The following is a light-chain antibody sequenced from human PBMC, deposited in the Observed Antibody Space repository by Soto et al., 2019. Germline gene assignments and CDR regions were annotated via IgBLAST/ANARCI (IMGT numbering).Light chain of an antibody. CDR3: QYYGSSPFT. J-gene: IGKJ3*01. Sequence: ETVLTQSPGTLSLSPGERATLSCRASQSVSSSYLGWYQQKPGQAPRLLIYGASTRATGIPDRFSGSGSGTEFTLTISRLEPEDFAVYFCQYYGSSPFTFGPGTKVDIK. V-gene: IGKV3-20*01. CDR1: QSVSSSY. CDR2: GAS.